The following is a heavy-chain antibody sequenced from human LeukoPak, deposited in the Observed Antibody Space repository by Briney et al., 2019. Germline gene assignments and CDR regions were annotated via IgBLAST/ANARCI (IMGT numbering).Heavy chain of an antibody. CDR2: IYYSGNT. J-gene: IGHJ5*02. V-gene: IGHV4-39*07. Sequence: SETLSLTCAVSGGSISTSNSYWGWIRRPPGKGLEWVGSIYYSGNTYYNPSLKSRVTISVDTSKNQFSLKLSSVTAADTAVYYCAGESFWSGPPEGNWFDPWGQGTLVTVSS. D-gene: IGHD3-3*01. CDR1: GGSISTSNSY. CDR3: AGESFWSGPPEGNWFDP.